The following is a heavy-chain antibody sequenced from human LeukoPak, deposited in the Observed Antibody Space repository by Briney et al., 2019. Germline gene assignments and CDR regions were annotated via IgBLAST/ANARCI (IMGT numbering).Heavy chain of an antibody. CDR3: ATDRHSSFRSFDY. J-gene: IGHJ4*02. CDR2: FDPEDGET. CDR1: GYTLTELS. Sequence: ASVKVSFKVSGYTLTELSMHWVRQAPGKGLEWMGGFDPEDGETIYAQKFQGRVTMTEDTSTDTAYMELSSLRSEDTAVYYCATDRHSSFRSFDYWGQGTLATVSS. D-gene: IGHD3-16*01. V-gene: IGHV1-24*01.